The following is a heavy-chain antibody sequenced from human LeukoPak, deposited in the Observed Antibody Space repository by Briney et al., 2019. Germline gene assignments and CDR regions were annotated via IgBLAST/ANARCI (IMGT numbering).Heavy chain of an antibody. J-gene: IGHJ6*03. V-gene: IGHV4-4*09. CDR3: ATHSSGGSCPRDYYYYMDV. D-gene: IGHD2-15*01. CDR1: GGSISSYY. Sequence: SETLSLTCTVCGGSISSYYWSWIRQPPGKGLEWIGYIYTSGSTNYNPSLKSRVTISVDTSKNQFSLKLSSVTAADTAVYYCATHSSGGSCPRDYYYYMDVWGKGTTVTVSS. CDR2: IYTSGST.